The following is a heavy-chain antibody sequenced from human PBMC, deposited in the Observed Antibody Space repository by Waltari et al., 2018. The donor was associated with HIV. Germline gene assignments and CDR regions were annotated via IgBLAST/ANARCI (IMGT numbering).Heavy chain of an antibody. D-gene: IGHD3-22*01. CDR3: ARRHFLENNGYFVLRYFSYNHVEV. CDR2: IHSSGKA. J-gene: IGHJ6*03. V-gene: IGHV4-39*01. Sequence: QLQEAGARLAEPSETLSLNSAVSGGSVTCNSYCRDTPRPYSCASVHPHPAKGLESVGSIHSSGKAHYNPSPDNRVTIIIDVAINPFSLKVPSVTAVDTDTYYCARRHFLENNGYFVLRYFSYNHVEVWGEATTVTV. CDR1: GGSVTCNSYCRDTPRPYS.